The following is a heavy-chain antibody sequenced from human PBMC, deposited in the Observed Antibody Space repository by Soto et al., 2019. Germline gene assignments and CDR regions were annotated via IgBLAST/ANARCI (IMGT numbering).Heavy chain of an antibody. Sequence: PSETLSLTCAVYGGSFSGYYWSWIRQPPGKGLEWIGEINHSGSTNYNPSLKSRVTISVDTSKNQFSLKLSSVTAADTAVYYCARGPTISWAAADATNYYFDSWGQGTLITVSP. D-gene: IGHD3-3*01. J-gene: IGHJ4*02. CDR1: GGSFSGYY. CDR2: INHSGST. V-gene: IGHV4-34*01. CDR3: ARGPTISWAAADATNYYFDS.